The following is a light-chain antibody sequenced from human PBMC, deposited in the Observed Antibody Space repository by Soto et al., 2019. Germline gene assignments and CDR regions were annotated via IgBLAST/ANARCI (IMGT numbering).Light chain of an antibody. J-gene: IGKJ5*01. CDR1: QSVSSY. V-gene: IGKV3-11*01. CDR2: GAS. CDR3: QHYTGPPTT. Sequence: EIVLTQSPATLSLSPGERATLSCRASQSVSSYLAWYQQKPGQARSLLFYGASTRAAGIPDRCSGSGSGTDSTLTITRLEPEDSAVYFCQHYTGPPTTFGQGTRLEIK.